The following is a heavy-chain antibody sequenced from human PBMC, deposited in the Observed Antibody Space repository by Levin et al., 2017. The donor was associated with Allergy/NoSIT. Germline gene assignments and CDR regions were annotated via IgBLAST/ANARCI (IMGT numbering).Heavy chain of an antibody. CDR3: ARDKWGGGGPVDY. CDR2: INSDGSRI. V-gene: IGHV3-74*01. D-gene: IGHD7-27*01. Sequence: PGGSLRLSCAASGFTFSNYWMHWVRQAPGKGLVWVSRINSDGSRISHADSVKGRFTISRDNAKNTLYLQMNSLRDEDTAVYYCARDKWGGGGPVDYWGQGTLVTVSS. J-gene: IGHJ4*02. CDR1: GFTFSNYW.